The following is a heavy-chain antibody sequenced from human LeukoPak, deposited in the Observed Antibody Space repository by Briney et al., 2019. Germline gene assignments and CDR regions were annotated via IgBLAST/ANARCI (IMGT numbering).Heavy chain of an antibody. J-gene: IGHJ4*02. V-gene: IGHV4-59*01. Sequence: PSETLSLTCTVSGVSISSYYWSWIRQPPGKGLEWIGFIFYSGTTNYNPSLKSRVTISVGTSKNQFSLKLSSVTAADTAVYYCARGGWNKFDYWGQGTLVTVSS. CDR2: IFYSGTT. CDR1: GVSISSYY. D-gene: IGHD3-22*01. CDR3: ARGGWNKFDY.